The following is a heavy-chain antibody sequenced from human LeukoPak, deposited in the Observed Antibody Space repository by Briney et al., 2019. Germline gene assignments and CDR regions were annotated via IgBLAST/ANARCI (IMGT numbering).Heavy chain of an antibody. CDR2: IWYDGSNK. V-gene: IGHV3-33*06. D-gene: IGHD6-19*01. CDR1: GFTFSSHS. Sequence: PGGSLRLSCAASGFTFSSHSMHWVRQAPGKGLEWVAVIWYDGSNKYYADSVKGRFTISRDNTKNTLYLQMNSLRAEDTAVYYCAKDRAHYSSGWRGFFDYWGQGTLVTVSS. J-gene: IGHJ4*02. CDR3: AKDRAHYSSGWRGFFDY.